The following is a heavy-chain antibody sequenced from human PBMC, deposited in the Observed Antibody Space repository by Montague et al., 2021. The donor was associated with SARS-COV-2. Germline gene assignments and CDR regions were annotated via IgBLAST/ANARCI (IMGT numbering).Heavy chain of an antibody. J-gene: IGHJ5*01. CDR3: AHRLRTLDGPYSHNWFDS. D-gene: IGHD5-24*01. CDR2: IYWDNDR. Sequence: PALVKPTQTLTLTCTFSGFSLSDVGVGVGWIRQPPGKALEWLAFIYWDNDRRYTPSLTSRLTISKDTSKNQVVLTLANVDPVDTATYYCAHRLRTLDGPYSHNWFDSGGQGTLVTVSS. V-gene: IGHV2-5*02. CDR1: GFSLSDVGVG.